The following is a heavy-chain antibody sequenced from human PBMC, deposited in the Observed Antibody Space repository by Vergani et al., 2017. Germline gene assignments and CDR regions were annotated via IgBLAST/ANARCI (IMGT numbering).Heavy chain of an antibody. CDR1: GFTFGDYA. CDR2: IRSKAYGGTT. D-gene: IGHD2-2*02. V-gene: IGHV3-49*03. J-gene: IGHJ6*02. CDR3: TRACSSTSCYTSKDNYYYYGMDV. Sequence: VQLVESGGGVVQPGRSLRLSCTASGFTFGDYAMSWFRQAPGKGLEWVGFIRSKAYGGTTEYAASVKGRFTISRDDSKSIAYLQMNSLKTEDTAVYYCTRACSSTSCYTSKDNYYYYGMDVWGQGTTVTVSS.